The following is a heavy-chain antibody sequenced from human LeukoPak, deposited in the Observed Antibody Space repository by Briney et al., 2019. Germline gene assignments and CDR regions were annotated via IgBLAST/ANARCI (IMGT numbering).Heavy chain of an antibody. CDR2: IYWDDDK. CDR3: ARKTWIQLWLPFDY. J-gene: IGHJ4*02. D-gene: IGHD5-18*01. CDR1: GFSLSTSGVG. V-gene: IGHV2-5*02. Sequence: ASGPTLVNPTQTLTLTCTFSGFSLSTSGVGVGWIRQPPGKALEWLALIYWDDDKRYSPSLKSRLTITTDTSKNQVVLTMTNMDPVDTATYYCARKTWIQLWLPFDYWGQGTLVTVSS.